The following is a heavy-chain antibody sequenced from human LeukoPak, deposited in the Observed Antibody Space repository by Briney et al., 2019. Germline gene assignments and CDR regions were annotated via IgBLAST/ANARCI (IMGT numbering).Heavy chain of an antibody. CDR1: GYTLTELS. D-gene: IGHD6-6*01. CDR2: FDPEDGET. J-gene: IGHJ4*02. V-gene: IGHV1-24*01. Sequence: GASVKVSCKVSGYTLTELSMHWVRQAPGKGLEWMGGFDPEDGETIYAQKFQGRVTMTEDTSTDTAYMELSSLRSEDTAVYYCARVGTRLVAPTLPSYWGQGTLVTVSS. CDR3: ARVGTRLVAPTLPSY.